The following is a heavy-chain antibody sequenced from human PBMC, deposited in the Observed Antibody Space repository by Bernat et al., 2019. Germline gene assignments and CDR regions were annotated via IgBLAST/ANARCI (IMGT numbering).Heavy chain of an antibody. J-gene: IGHJ4*02. Sequence: EVQLVESGGGLVQPGGSLRLSCAASGFSFSSYSINWFRQAPGKGLELVSFIIVNIGTSHYADSVKGRLTISRDNAKNSLYLQMNSLRAEDTAVYYCARRGGSGYVIQWGQGTLVTVSS. CDR1: GFSFSSYS. CDR3: ARRGGSGYVIQ. CDR2: IIVNIGTS. V-gene: IGHV3-48*01. D-gene: IGHD3-3*01.